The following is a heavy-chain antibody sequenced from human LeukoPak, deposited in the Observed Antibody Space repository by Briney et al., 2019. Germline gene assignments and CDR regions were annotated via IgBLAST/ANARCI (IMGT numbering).Heavy chain of an antibody. J-gene: IGHJ4*02. CDR3: AKDPSYYYDSSGYRDY. Sequence: GRSLRLSCAASGFTFSSYAMSWVRQAPGKGLEWVSAISGSGGSTYYADSVKGRFTISRDNSKNTLYLQMNSLRAEDTAVYYCAKDPSYYYDSSGYRDYWGQGTLVTVSS. V-gene: IGHV3-23*01. D-gene: IGHD3-22*01. CDR2: ISGSGGST. CDR1: GFTFSSYA.